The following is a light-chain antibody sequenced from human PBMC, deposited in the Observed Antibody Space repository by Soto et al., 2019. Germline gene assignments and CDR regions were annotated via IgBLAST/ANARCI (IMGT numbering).Light chain of an antibody. CDR2: GAS. CDR1: QRVSSSY. V-gene: IGKV3-20*01. Sequence: EIVLTQSPGTLSLSPGERATLSCRASQRVSSSYLAWYQQKPGQAPRLLIYGASSRATGIPDRFSGSGSGTDFTLTISRLEPEDFSVYYCPPYGSSLYTCGQGTKLEIK. CDR3: PPYGSSLYT. J-gene: IGKJ2*01.